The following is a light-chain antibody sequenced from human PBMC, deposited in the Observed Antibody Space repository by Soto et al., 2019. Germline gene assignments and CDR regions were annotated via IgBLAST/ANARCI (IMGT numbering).Light chain of an antibody. Sequence: DNQMTQSPSTLSGSVGDRVTITCLASQTISNWLAWYQQKPGKAPTLLVYGASTLERGVPSRFSGTGSGTEFTLSIDSLQPDDFATYYCQQYHTSSITFGQGTRLEIK. J-gene: IGKJ5*01. CDR1: QTISNW. V-gene: IGKV1-5*01. CDR3: QQYHTSSIT. CDR2: GAS.